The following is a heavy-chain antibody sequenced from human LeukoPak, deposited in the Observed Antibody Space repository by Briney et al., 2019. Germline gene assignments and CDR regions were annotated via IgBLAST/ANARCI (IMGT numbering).Heavy chain of an antibody. CDR3: TTVRFGENKLDF. Sequence: GGSLRLSCAASGFTFSNAWMSWVGQAPGKGLEWVGRIKSKTDGGTTDYGAPVKGRFTISRDDSKNTLYLQMNSLKTEDTAVYYCTTVRFGENKLDFWGQGTLVTVSS. CDR2: IKSKTDGGTT. CDR1: GFTFSNAW. D-gene: IGHD3-10*01. V-gene: IGHV3-15*01. J-gene: IGHJ4*02.